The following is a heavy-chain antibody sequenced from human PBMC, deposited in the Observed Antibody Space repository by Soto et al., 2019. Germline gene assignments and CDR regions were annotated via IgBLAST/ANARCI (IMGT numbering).Heavy chain of an antibody. CDR1: GITFRSYG. D-gene: IGHD4-17*01. J-gene: IGHJ3*02. V-gene: IGHV3-30*18. CDR2: ISYDGSNK. Sequence: GRALRRSWAPSGITFRSYGRHLVRQSPGKGLEWVAVISYDGSNKYYADSVKGRFTISRDNSKNTLYLQMNSLRAEDTALYYCAKDLDPAMNPVTPWASDIWGQGPMVTVS. CDR3: AKDLDPAMNPVTPWASDI.